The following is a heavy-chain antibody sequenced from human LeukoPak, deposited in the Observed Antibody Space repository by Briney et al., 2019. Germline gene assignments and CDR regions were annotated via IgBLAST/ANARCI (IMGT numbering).Heavy chain of an antibody. CDR1: GFTFSDSY. V-gene: IGHV3-11*01. J-gene: IGHJ4*02. Sequence: PGGSLRLSCAASGFTFSDSYMTWIRQAPGKGLELLSYISGSASDVNYIDSVRGRFTISRDNAKNSLYPHMNSLTVEDTAVYYCSRDPRNNDYWGQGTLVTVSS. CDR2: ISGSASDV. CDR3: SRDPRNNDY.